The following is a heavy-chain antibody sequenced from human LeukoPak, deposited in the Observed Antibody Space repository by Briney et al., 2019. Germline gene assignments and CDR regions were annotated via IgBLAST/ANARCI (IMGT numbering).Heavy chain of an antibody. CDR3: ARGMVGAGRVDY. J-gene: IGHJ4*02. D-gene: IGHD1-26*01. CDR1: GFTFSSYG. CDR2: IRYDGSNK. Sequence: GGSLRLSCAASGFTFSSYGMHWVRQAPGKGLEWVAFIRYDGSNKYYADSVKGRFTFSRDNSKNTLYLQMNSLRAEDTAVYYCARGMVGAGRVDYWGQGTLVTVSS. V-gene: IGHV3-30*02.